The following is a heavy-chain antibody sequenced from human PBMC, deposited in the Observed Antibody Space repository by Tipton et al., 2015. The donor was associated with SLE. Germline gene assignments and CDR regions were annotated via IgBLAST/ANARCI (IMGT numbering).Heavy chain of an antibody. D-gene: IGHD3-10*01. CDR2: ISAYNGNT. CDR3: ATGITMDGLVAAFDI. Sequence: QLVQSGAEVKKPGASVKVSCKASGYTFIIYGISWVRQAPGQGLEWMGWISAYNGNTNYAQKLQGRVTMTTDTSTSTAYMELRSLRSDDTAVYYCATGITMDGLVAAFDIWGQGTMVTVSS. CDR1: GYTFIIYG. J-gene: IGHJ3*02. V-gene: IGHV1-18*01.